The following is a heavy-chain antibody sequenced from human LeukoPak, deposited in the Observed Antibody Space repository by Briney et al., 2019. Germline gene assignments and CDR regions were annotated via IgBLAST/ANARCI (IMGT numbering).Heavy chain of an antibody. J-gene: IGHJ5*02. CDR1: GGSISSYY. Sequence: SETLPLTCTVSGGSISSYYWSWIRQPAGKGLEWIGRIYTSRSTNYNPSLKSRVTMSVDTSKNQFSLKLSSVTAADTAVYYCARVGSRYDYWFDPWGQGTLVTVSS. CDR2: IYTSRST. CDR3: ARVGSRYDYWFDP. V-gene: IGHV4-4*07. D-gene: IGHD6-25*01.